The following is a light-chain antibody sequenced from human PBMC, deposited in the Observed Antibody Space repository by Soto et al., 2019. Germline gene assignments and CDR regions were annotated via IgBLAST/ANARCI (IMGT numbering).Light chain of an antibody. Sequence: QSALTQPASVSGSPGQSITISCTGTSSDVGGYDYVSWYQQLPGKAPKLLIYDVTNRPSGGSHRFSGSKSGNXASLTISGLQAEDESDYYCSSYTGSSTFVFGXGTKXTVL. CDR2: DVT. CDR1: SSDVGGYDY. J-gene: IGLJ1*01. V-gene: IGLV2-14*01. CDR3: SSYTGSSTFV.